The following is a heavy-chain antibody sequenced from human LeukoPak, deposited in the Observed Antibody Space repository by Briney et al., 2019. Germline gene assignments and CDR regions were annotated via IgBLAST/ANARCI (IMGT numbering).Heavy chain of an antibody. V-gene: IGHV3-23*05. CDR1: GFTYNREA. CDR2: ISTSA. D-gene: IGHD5-24*01. CDR3: VIHLHGYRTN. J-gene: IGHJ4*02. Sequence: GGSLRLSCDASGFTYNREAMSWVRQAPGKGLEWVSGISTSAFYADSVKGRFTISRDNSKNTLYLQMNSLRAEDTAVYYCVIHLHGYRTNWGQGTLVTVSS.